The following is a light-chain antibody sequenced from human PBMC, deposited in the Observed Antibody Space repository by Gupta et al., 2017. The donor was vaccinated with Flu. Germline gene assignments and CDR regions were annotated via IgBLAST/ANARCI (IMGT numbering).Light chain of an antibody. J-gene: IGKJ1*01. CDR3: MQSTGWSLT. Sequence: EAVLSQSLLSLTVTLGQSASISCRSIQSLIFTDGSAYVSLLHQRPGEPPRRLIYKVYNRDPGVPDRCSGSGAATDITLTLSRVEAQDVVVYYCMQSTGWSLTFGQGTRVEIK. V-gene: IGKV2-30*01. CDR2: KVY. CDR1: QSLIFTDGSAY.